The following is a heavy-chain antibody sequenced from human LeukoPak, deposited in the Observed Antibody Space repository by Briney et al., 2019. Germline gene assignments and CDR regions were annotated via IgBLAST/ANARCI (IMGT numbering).Heavy chain of an antibody. CDR3: ARDVAREFDY. J-gene: IGHJ4*02. V-gene: IGHV1-46*01. Sequence: ASVKVSCKASGYIFISYYIHWVRQAPGQGLEWMGVINPSDGSTNYAQKFQGRVTMTRDTSTRTVHMQLSSLRSEDTAVYYCARDVAREFDYWGQGTLVTVSS. CDR2: INPSDGST. CDR1: GYIFISYY. D-gene: IGHD5-24*01.